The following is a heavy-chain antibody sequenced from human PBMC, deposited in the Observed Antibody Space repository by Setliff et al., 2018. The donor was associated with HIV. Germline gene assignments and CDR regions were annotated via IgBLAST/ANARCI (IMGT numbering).Heavy chain of an antibody. D-gene: IGHD1-7*01. Sequence: SETLSLTCAFYHGSFSGYYWSWIRQPPGKGLEWIGEINHSGNTNYNPSLERRVTISVDTSKNQFFLKLTSVTAADTAMYYCARHLVLSGTFRNYYYYLDVWGKGTTVTVSS. V-gene: IGHV4-34*01. CDR1: HGSFSGYY. CDR3: ARHLVLSGTFRNYYYYLDV. CDR2: INHSGNT. J-gene: IGHJ6*03.